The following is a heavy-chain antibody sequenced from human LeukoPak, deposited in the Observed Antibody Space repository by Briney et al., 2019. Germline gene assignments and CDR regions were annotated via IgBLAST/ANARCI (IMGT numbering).Heavy chain of an antibody. CDR2: ISGSGSST. Sequence: GGSLRLSCAAPGFTFTSYAMNWVRQAPGKGLEWVSTISGSGSSTYYVDSVKGRFTISRDNSKNTLYLQMNSLRAEDTAEYYCAKEGDSSGHCGDFDIWGQGTMVTVSS. CDR3: AKEGDSSGHCGDFDI. V-gene: IGHV3-23*01. J-gene: IGHJ3*02. CDR1: GFTFTSYA. D-gene: IGHD3-22*01.